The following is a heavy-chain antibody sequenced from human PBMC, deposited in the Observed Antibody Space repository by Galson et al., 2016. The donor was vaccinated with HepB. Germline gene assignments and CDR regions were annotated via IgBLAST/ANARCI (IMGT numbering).Heavy chain of an antibody. CDR2: IKQDGSEK. D-gene: IGHD6-19*01. Sequence: SLRLSCAASGFSVNNFWMSWVRQAPGKGLEWVANIKQDGSEKYYVDAVKGRFTISRDNIKNTLWLQMSGLRVDDTSMYYCASGYTSGVWGQGTMVTVSS. CDR3: ASGYTSGV. CDR1: GFSVNNFW. J-gene: IGHJ3*01. V-gene: IGHV3-7*01.